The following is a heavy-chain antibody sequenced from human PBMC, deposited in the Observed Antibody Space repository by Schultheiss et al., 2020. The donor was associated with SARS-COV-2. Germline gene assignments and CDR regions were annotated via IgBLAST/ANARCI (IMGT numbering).Heavy chain of an antibody. CDR3: TTGRGGTHYYYYMDV. Sequence: GGSLRLSCAASGFTFSNAWMSWVRQAPGKGLEWVGRIKSKTDGGTTDYAALVKGRFTISRDDSKNTLYLQMNSLKTEDTAVYYCTTGRGGTHYYYYMDVWGKGTTVTVSS. D-gene: IGHD2-15*01. V-gene: IGHV3-15*01. CDR2: IKSKTDGGTT. J-gene: IGHJ6*03. CDR1: GFTFSNAW.